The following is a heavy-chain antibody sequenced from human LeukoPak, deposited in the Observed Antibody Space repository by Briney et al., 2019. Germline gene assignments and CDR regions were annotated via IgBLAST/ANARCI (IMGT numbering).Heavy chain of an antibody. CDR3: ARVLFYSSGNKSNRVDY. D-gene: IGHD6-19*01. V-gene: IGHV1-2*02. CDR2: INPDSGGT. Sequence: ASVKVSCKASGYTFTGYYIHWVRQAPGQGLEWMGWINPDSGGTNYAQKFQGRVTMARDTSIRTAYMELSRLRSDDTAVYYCARVLFYSSGNKSNRVDYWGQGTLVTVSS. J-gene: IGHJ4*02. CDR1: GYTFTGYY.